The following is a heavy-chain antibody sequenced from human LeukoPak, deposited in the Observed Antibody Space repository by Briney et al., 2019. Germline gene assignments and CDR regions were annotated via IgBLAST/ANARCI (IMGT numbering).Heavy chain of an antibody. Sequence: GGSLRLSCAASGFTFSSYWMHWVRQVPGKGLVWVSRIHGDGTITNYEDSVKGRLTNSRDNARNTLYLQMNSLRAEDTAIYYCARNFVGSITSDFDSWGQGTQVTVSS. CDR3: ARNFVGSITSDFDS. D-gene: IGHD1-26*01. V-gene: IGHV3-74*01. CDR2: IHGDGTIT. J-gene: IGHJ4*02. CDR1: GFTFSSYW.